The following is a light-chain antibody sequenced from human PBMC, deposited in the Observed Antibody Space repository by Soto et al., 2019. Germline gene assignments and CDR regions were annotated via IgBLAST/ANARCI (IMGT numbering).Light chain of an antibody. V-gene: IGLV2-11*01. CDR1: SSDVGGYNY. Sequence: QSVLTQPRSVSGSPGQSVTISCTGTSSDVGGYNYVSWYQQHPGKAPKLMIYDVSKRPSGVPDRFSGSKSGNTASLTISGLQAYDEADYYCCSYAGSYTLYVFGTGTKLTVL. CDR3: CSYAGSYTLYV. CDR2: DVS. J-gene: IGLJ1*01.